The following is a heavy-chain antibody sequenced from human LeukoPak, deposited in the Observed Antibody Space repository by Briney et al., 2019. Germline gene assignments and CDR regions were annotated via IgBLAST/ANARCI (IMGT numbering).Heavy chain of an antibody. CDR2: ISGSGGST. CDR3: AKGGGIGDYAN. Sequence: GALRLSCAASGFTFSSYAMSWVRQAPGKGLEWVSAISGSGGSTYYADSVKGRFTISRDNSKNTLYLQMNSLRAEDTAVYYCAKGGGIGDYANWGQGTLVTVSS. CDR1: GFTFSSYA. D-gene: IGHD4-17*01. V-gene: IGHV3-23*01. J-gene: IGHJ4*02.